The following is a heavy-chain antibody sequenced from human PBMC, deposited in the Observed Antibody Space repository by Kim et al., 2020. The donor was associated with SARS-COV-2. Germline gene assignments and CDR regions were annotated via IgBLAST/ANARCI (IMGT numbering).Heavy chain of an antibody. V-gene: IGHV3-23*01. CDR3: AKDLWLDILTGPPPSGWFDP. CDR2: ISGSGGST. CDR1: GFTFSSYA. Sequence: GGSLRLSCAASGFTFSSYAMSWVRQAPGKGLEWVSAISGSGGSTYYADSVKGRFTISRDNSKNTLYLQMNSLRAEDTAVYYCAKDLWLDILTGPPPSGWFDPWGQGTLVTVSS. D-gene: IGHD3-9*01. J-gene: IGHJ5*02.